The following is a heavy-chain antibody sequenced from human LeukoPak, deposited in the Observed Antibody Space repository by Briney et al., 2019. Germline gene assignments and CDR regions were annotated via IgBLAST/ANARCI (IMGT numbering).Heavy chain of an antibody. CDR1: GYSFTSYW. CDR2: IYPGDSDT. CDR3: AKLLLAARDAFDI. V-gene: IGHV5-51*04. J-gene: IGHJ3*02. D-gene: IGHD6-25*01. Sequence: GESLKISCKGSGYSFTSYWIGWVRQMPGKGLEWMGIIYPGDSDTRYSPSFQGQVPLSADKPISTAYLQWSSLKASDTAMYYCAKLLLAARDAFDIWGQGTMVTVSS.